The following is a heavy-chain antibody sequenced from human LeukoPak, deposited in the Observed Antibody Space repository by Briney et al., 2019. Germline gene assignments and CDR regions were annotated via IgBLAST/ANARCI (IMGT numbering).Heavy chain of an antibody. J-gene: IGHJ5*02. Sequence: SQTLSLTCTVSGGSISSGSHYWSWIRQPAGKGLEWIGRIYVGGTTNYNPSLQSRVTISIDTSKNQFSLTLSSVTAADTAVYYCARVGWGDCRAGTCFCFDPWGPGSLVTVSS. CDR3: ARVGWGDCRAGTCFCFDP. V-gene: IGHV4-61*02. CDR1: GGSISSGSHY. D-gene: IGHD2-15*01. CDR2: IYVGGTT.